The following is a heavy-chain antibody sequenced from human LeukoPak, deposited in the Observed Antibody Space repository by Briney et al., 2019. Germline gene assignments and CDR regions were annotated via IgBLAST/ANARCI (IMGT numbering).Heavy chain of an antibody. CDR2: ISWDGART. CDR3: AKSRWTYYDCGES. V-gene: IGHV3-43D*03. CDR1: GFSFDDYA. Sequence: GGSLRLSCAASGFSFDDYAMHWVRQPPGKGLEWVSLISWDGARTYYADSVKGRFTISRDNSKNTLYLQMDSLRAEDTAVYYCAKSRWTYYDCGESWGQGTLVTVSS. D-gene: IGHD3-22*01. J-gene: IGHJ5*02.